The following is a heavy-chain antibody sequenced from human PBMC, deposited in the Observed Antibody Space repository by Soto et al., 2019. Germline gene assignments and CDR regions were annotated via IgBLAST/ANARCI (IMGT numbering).Heavy chain of an antibody. CDR3: ASSLPYYDYAIGY. CDR2: INPNSGGT. D-gene: IGHD3-16*01. Sequence: ASVKVSCKASGYTFTGYYIHWVRQAPRQGLERMGWINPNSGGTNYAQKFQGWVTMTRDTSISTAYMELSRLRSDDSAVYYCASSLPYYDYAIGYWGQGTLVTVSS. V-gene: IGHV1-2*04. J-gene: IGHJ4*02. CDR1: GYTFTGYY.